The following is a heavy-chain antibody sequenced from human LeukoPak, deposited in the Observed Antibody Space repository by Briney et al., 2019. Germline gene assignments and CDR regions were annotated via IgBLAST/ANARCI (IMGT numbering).Heavy chain of an antibody. Sequence: SETLSLTCTVSGGSINSSSSYWGWVRQPPGRGLEWIGTIFYSGSTHYNPSLKSRVTISVDSSKTQFSLKLRSVTAADTAVYYCARVFQFSYFDYWGQGTLVTVSS. V-gene: IGHV4-39*07. CDR3: ARVFQFSYFDY. CDR2: IFYSGST. CDR1: GGSINSSSSY. J-gene: IGHJ4*02.